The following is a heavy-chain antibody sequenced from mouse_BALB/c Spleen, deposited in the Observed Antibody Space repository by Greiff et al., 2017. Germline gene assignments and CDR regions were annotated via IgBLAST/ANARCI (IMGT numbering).Heavy chain of an antibody. V-gene: IGHV1-7*01. J-gene: IGHJ1*01. CDR1: GYTFTSYW. CDR3: ARLGGSSDWYFDV. D-gene: IGHD1-1*01. CDR2: INPSTGYT. Sequence: VQLQQSGAELAKPGASVKMSCKASGYTFTSYWMHWVKQRPGQGLEWIGYINPSTGYTEYNQKFKDKATLTADKSSSTAYMQLSSLTSEDSAVYYCARLGGSSDWYFDVWGAGTTVTVSS.